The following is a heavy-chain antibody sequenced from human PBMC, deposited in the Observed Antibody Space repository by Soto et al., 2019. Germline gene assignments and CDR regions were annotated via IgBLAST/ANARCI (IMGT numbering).Heavy chain of an antibody. D-gene: IGHD1-26*01. V-gene: IGHV6-1*01. CDR2: TYYRSKWYK. CDR1: WDSVSSNSAA. CDR3: ARTVGWLDH. J-gene: IGHJ5*02. Sequence: TLSLACVISWDSVSSNSAAWNWIRQSPSRGLEWLGRTYYRSKWYKEYAASVKSRITINPDTSKNQFSLQLNSVSPEDTAVYYCARTVGWLDHWGQGSLVTVSS.